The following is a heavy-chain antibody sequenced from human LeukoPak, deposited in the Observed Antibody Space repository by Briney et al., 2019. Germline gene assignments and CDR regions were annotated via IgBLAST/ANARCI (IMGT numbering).Heavy chain of an antibody. CDR3: AREGIVGATVTH. D-gene: IGHD1-26*01. J-gene: IGHJ4*02. Sequence: PSETLSLTCTVSGYSISSGYYWGWIRQPPGKGLEWIGSIYHSGSTYYNPSLKSRVTISVDTSKNQFSLKLSSVTAADTAVYYCAREGIVGATVTHWGQGTLVTVSS. V-gene: IGHV4-38-2*02. CDR1: GYSISSGYY. CDR2: IYHSGST.